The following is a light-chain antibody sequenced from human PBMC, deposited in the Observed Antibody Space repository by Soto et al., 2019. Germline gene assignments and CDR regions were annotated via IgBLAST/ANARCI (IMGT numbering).Light chain of an antibody. Sequence: QSALTQPASVSGSPGQSITISCTGTSSDVGGYNYVSWYQQHPGKAPKLMIYEVSNRPSGVSNRFSGSKSGNTASLTISGLQAEDEADYYCSSYTNISSGYVFGTGTKLTVL. CDR3: SSYTNISSGYV. J-gene: IGLJ1*01. CDR2: EVS. V-gene: IGLV2-14*01. CDR1: SSDVGGYNY.